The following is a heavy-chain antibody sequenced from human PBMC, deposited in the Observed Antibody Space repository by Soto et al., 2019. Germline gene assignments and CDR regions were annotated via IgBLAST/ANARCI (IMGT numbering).Heavy chain of an antibody. CDR1: GFSLTQYW. Sequence: EVQLVESGGGLVQSGGSLRLSCIASGFSLTQYWMSWVRQTPRKGLEWVAQINEDGTKRDYMESVEGRFTISRDNAKNSVSLQMNSLRADDTAVYFCTRWDGRCSGGSCFFDSWGQGTLVTVSS. CDR3: TRWDGRCSGGSCFFDS. J-gene: IGHJ4*02. V-gene: IGHV3-7*01. D-gene: IGHD2-15*01. CDR2: INEDGTKR.